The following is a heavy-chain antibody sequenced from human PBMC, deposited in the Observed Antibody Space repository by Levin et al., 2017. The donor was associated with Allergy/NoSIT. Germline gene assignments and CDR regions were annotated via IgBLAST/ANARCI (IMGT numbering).Heavy chain of an antibody. CDR2: ISSRASEI. D-gene: IGHD3-3*01. V-gene: IGHV3-21*06. J-gene: IGHJ3*02. CDR3: TRDSSYDFHSAYYTSDAFDI. Sequence: SGGSLRLSCAASGFTFSSYTINWVRQAPGRGLEWVSSISSRASEIFYADSLKGRFTISRDNAKNSVYLQMKSLRAEDTAVYYCTRDSSYDFHSAYYTSDAFDIWGQGTLVTVSS. CDR1: GFTFSSYT.